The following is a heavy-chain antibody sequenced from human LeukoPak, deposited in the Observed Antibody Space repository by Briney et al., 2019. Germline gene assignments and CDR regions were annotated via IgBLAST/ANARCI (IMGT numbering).Heavy chain of an antibody. CDR2: IKQDGSEK. V-gene: IGHV3-7*04. Sequence: GGSLRLSCAVSGFTFSSYWMTWVRQAPGKGLEWVSNIKQDGSEKYYVDSVKGRFTISRDNAKNSLYLQMNSLRAEDTAVYYCARGRTWIQLTSIQGGGQGTLVTVSS. CDR1: GFTFSSYW. CDR3: ARGRTWIQLTSIQG. D-gene: IGHD5-18*01. J-gene: IGHJ4*02.